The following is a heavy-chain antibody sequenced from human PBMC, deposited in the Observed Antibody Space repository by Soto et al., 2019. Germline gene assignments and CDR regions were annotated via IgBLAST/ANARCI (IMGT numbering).Heavy chain of an antibody. V-gene: IGHV3-48*02. Sequence: GGSLRLSCAASGFTFSIYSMNWVRQAPGKGLEWVSYISTTSSTIYYADSVKGRFTISRDNAKNSLYLQMNSLRDEDTAVYYCARDQPPNYNYGMDVWGQGTTVTVSS. CDR3: ARDQPPNYNYGMDV. CDR1: GFTFSIYS. CDR2: ISTTSSTI. J-gene: IGHJ6*02.